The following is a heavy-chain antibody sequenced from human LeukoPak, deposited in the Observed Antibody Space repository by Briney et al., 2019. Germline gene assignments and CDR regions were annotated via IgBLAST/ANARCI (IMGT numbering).Heavy chain of an antibody. Sequence: GASVKVSCKASGYTFTSYDINWVRQATGQGLEWMGWMNPNSGNTGYAQKFQGRVTMTRNTSISTAYMELSSLRAEDTAVYYCARPLTRRALNAFDIWGQGTMVTVSS. J-gene: IGHJ3*02. CDR1: GYTFTSYD. D-gene: IGHD2-8*01. CDR3: ARPLTRRALNAFDI. CDR2: MNPNSGNT. V-gene: IGHV1-8*01.